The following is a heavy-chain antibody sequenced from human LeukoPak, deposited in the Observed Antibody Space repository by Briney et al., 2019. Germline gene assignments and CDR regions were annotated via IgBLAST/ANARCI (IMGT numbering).Heavy chain of an antibody. CDR1: GFIFSNFD. J-gene: IGHJ4*02. CDR3: ARGGLESPWSGYNAPDF. CDR2: INAGGGRT. D-gene: IGHD3-3*01. Sequence: PGGSLRLSCAASGFIFSNFDMHWVRQAPGKGLEYVSSINAGGGRTYYAASVKGRFTISRDAVKDTLYLQMGSVRIEDTAVYYCARGGLESPWSGYNAPDFWGQGTLVAVSS. V-gene: IGHV3-64*02.